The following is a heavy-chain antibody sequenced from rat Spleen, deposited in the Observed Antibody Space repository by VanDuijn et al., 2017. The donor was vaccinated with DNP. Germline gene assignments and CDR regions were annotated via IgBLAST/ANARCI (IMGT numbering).Heavy chain of an antibody. CDR2: INKDSRTI. V-gene: IGHV4-2*01. CDR3: VREDKGVDA. CDR1: GFTFSDYN. Sequence: EVQLVESGGGLVQPGRSLKLSCAASGFTFSDYNMAWVRQAPGKGLEWIAEINKDSRTIKYSPSLKDKFTISRDNAQNTLYLQMSKLGSEDTAIYFCVREDKGVDAWGQGASVTVSS. D-gene: IGHD2-2*01. J-gene: IGHJ4*01.